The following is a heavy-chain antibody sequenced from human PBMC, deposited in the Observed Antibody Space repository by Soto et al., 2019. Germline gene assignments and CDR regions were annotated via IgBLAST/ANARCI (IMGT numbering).Heavy chain of an antibody. CDR1: GFTFSSYA. CDR2: ISYDGSNK. J-gene: IGHJ4*02. Sequence: QVQLVESGGGVVQPGRSLRLSCAASGFTFSSYAMHWVRQAPGKGLEWVAVISYDGSNKYYADSVKGRFTISRDNSKNTLYLQMNSLRAEDTAVYYCARDLLQEDGGNSLWGQGTLVTVSS. V-gene: IGHV3-30-3*01. CDR3: ARDLLQEDGGNSL. D-gene: IGHD2-21*02.